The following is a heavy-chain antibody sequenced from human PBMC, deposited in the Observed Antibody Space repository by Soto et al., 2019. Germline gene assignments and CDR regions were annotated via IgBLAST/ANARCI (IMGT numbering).Heavy chain of an antibody. CDR2: IHRSGST. CDR3: ARRKLEMMYVGWFDP. CDR1: GDSISSRNW. V-gene: IGHV4-4*02. J-gene: IGHJ5*02. Sequence: QVQLQESGPGLVKPSETLSLTCAVSGDSISSRNWWSWVRQTPGKGLEYIGEIHRSGSTNYNPSLKSRVTMSVDKSKNQFSLNLNSVTAADTATYYCARRKLEMMYVGWFDPWGQGTLVTVSS. D-gene: IGHD2-8*01.